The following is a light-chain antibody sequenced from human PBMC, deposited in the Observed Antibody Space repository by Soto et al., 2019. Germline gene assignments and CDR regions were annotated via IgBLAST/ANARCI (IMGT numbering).Light chain of an antibody. CDR3: TSYTSSSTYV. Sequence: QSALTQPASVAGSPGQSITISCTGTSSDVGGFNYVSWYQQHPGKAPKLMMYDVTNRPSGVSYRVSRSKSHNTASLTVSELHAEDEADYYCTSYTSSSTYVFGTGTKVTVL. CDR2: DVT. J-gene: IGLJ1*01. V-gene: IGLV2-14*03. CDR1: SSDVGGFNY.